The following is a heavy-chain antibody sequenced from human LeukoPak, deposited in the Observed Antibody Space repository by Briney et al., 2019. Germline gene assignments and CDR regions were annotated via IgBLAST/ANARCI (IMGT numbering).Heavy chain of an antibody. V-gene: IGHV3-23*01. Sequence: PGGSLRLSCAASGFTFSNYAMSWVRQAPGKGLEWVSAISGSGYSTYYADSVKGRFTISRDNSKNTLYLQMNILRAEVTAVYYCVPGDVVVVAAAPSGYWGQGTLVTVSS. CDR1: GFTFSNYA. D-gene: IGHD2-15*01. CDR3: VPGDVVVVAAAPSGY. J-gene: IGHJ4*02. CDR2: ISGSGYST.